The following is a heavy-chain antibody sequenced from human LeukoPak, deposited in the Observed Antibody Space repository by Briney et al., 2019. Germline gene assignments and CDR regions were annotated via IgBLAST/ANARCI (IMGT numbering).Heavy chain of an antibody. D-gene: IGHD4-17*01. J-gene: IGHJ4*02. CDR1: GYTFTGYY. CDR3: ARDYGDYRSPPSDFDY. V-gene: IGHV1-2*02. CDR2: INPNSGGT. Sequence: ASVKVSFKASGYTFTGYYMHWVRQAPGQGLEWVGWINPNSGGTNYAQKFQGRVTMTRDTSISTAYMELSRLRSDDTAVYYCARDYGDYRSPPSDFDYWGQGTLVTVSS.